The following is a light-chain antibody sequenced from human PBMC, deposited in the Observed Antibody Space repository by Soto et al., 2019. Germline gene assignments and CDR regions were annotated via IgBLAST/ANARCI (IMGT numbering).Light chain of an antibody. J-gene: IGKJ2*01. Sequence: DIQMTQSPSTLSASVGDRVTITCRASQSISSWLAWYQQKPGKAPNLLIYQASSLESGVPSSFSGSGSGTEFTLTISSLQPDDFATYYCQQFNTYPYTFGQGTKLEIK. CDR2: QAS. CDR3: QQFNTYPYT. V-gene: IGKV1-5*03. CDR1: QSISSW.